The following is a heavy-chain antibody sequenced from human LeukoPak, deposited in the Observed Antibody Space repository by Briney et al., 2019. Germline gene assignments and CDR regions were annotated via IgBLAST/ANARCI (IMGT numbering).Heavy chain of an antibody. V-gene: IGHV3-7*01. CDR3: ARDPYDSSGYSFGAFDI. CDR1: GFTFSSSW. Sequence: GGSLRLSCAASGFTFSSSWMSWVRQAPGRGLEWVANIKQDESEKYYVDSVKGRFTVSRDNAKHSLYLQMNSLRAEDTAVYYCARDPYDSSGYSFGAFDIWGQGTMVSVSS. J-gene: IGHJ3*02. CDR2: IKQDESEK. D-gene: IGHD3-22*01.